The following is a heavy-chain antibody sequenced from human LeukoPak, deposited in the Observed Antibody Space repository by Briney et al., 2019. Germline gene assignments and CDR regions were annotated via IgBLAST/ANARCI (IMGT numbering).Heavy chain of an antibody. J-gene: IGHJ5*02. CDR1: GFTFTNAW. V-gene: IGHV3-48*04. CDR3: ARQRGNWFDL. Sequence: GGSLRLSCEASGFTFTNAWMNWVRQAPGKGLEWVSYISSSGSTIYYADSVKGRFTISRDNAKNSLYLQMNSLRAEDTAVYYCARQRGNWFDLWGQGTLVTVSS. CDR2: ISSSGSTI. D-gene: IGHD3-10*01.